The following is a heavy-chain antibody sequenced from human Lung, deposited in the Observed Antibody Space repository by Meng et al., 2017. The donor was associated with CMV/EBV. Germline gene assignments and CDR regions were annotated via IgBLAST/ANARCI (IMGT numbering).Heavy chain of an antibody. CDR2: IHPHRGDT. Sequence: ASXXVSCKASGYTFTAHYFHWVRQAPGQGLEWMGWIHPHRGDTNYAQQFQGRVTLTRDTSINTDYMELTRLTSDDTAVYYCARDNNWGPDYWGQGTLVTVSS. D-gene: IGHD7-27*01. J-gene: IGHJ4*02. CDR3: ARDNNWGPDY. CDR1: GYTFTAHY. V-gene: IGHV1-2*02.